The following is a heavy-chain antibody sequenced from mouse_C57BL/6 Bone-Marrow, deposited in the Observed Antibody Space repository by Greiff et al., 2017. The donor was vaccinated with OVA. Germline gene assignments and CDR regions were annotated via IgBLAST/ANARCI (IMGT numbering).Heavy chain of an antibody. V-gene: IGHV10-1*01. CDR3: VRHRNRWYFDV. D-gene: IGHD2-1*01. J-gene: IGHJ1*03. CDR1: GFSFNTYA. Sequence: EVKVVESGGGLVQPKGSLKLSCAASGFSFNTYAMNWVRQAPGKGLEWVARIRSKSNNYATYYADSVKDRFTISRDDSESMLYLQMNNLKTEDTAMYYCVRHRNRWYFDVWGTGTTVTVSS. CDR2: IRSKSNNYAT.